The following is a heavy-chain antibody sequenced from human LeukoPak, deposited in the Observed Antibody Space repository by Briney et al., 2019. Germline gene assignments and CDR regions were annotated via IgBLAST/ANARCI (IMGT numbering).Heavy chain of an antibody. Sequence: PGGSLRLSCAASGFTFSSYSMNWVRQAPGKGLEWVSYISSSSSTIYYADSVKGRFTISRDNAKNSLYLQMNSLRAEDTAVYYCARDPSSGWPYYFDYWGQGTLVTVSS. CDR2: ISSSSSTI. D-gene: IGHD6-19*01. V-gene: IGHV3-48*04. CDR3: ARDPSSGWPYYFDY. CDR1: GFTFSSYS. J-gene: IGHJ4*02.